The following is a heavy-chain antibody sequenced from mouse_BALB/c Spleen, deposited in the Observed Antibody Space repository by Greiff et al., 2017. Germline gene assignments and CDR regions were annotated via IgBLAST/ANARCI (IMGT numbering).Heavy chain of an antibody. D-gene: IGHD2-14*01. J-gene: IGHJ4*01. CDR3: ARNYRYYAMDY. CDR2: ISYSGST. V-gene: IGHV3-2*02. Sequence: DVQLQESGPGLVKPSQSLSLTCTVTGYSITSDYAWNWIRQFPGNKLEWMGYISYSGSTSYNPSLKSRISITRDTSKNQFFLQLNSVTTEDTATYYCARNYRYYAMDYWGQGTSVTVSS. CDR1: GYSITSDYA.